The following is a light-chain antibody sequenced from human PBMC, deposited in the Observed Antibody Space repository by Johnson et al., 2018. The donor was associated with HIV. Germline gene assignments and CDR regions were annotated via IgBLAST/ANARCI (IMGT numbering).Light chain of an antibody. V-gene: IGLV1-51*01. CDR3: GTGDSSLSPYV. Sequence: QSVLTQPPSVSAAPGQKVTISCSGSSSNIGNNYVSWYQQLPGTAPKLLIYDNNKRPSGIPDRFSGSKSGTSATLAITGLQPGDEADYYCGTGDSSLSPYVFGTGTKVTVL. CDR1: SSNIGNNY. CDR2: DNN. J-gene: IGLJ1*01.